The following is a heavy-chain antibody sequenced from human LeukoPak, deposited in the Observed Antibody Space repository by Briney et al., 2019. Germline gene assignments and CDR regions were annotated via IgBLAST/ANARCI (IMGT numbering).Heavy chain of an antibody. Sequence: SGPTLVKPTQTLTLTCTFSGFSLSTSGVGVGWIRQPPGKALEWLALIYWDDDKRYSPSLKSRLTITKDTSKNQVVLTMTNMDPVDTATYYCAHSLYCSGGSCYSSAHYYFDYWGQGTLATVSS. D-gene: IGHD2-15*01. CDR2: IYWDDDK. V-gene: IGHV2-5*02. CDR1: GFSLSTSGVG. CDR3: AHSLYCSGGSCYSSAHYYFDY. J-gene: IGHJ4*02.